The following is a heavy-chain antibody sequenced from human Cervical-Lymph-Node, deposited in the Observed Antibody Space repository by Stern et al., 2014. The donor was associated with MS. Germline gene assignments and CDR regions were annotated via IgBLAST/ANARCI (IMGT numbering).Heavy chain of an antibody. Sequence: VHLVESGAEVEKPRASVKVSCKASGYIFTDYYLHWVRQAPGQGLEWMGRINPKSGGTSYAQSFQGRVTLTRDTSITTAYMDLSRLTSDDTAVYYCTRALRIADRPSPGGHWFDPWGQGTLVIVSS. V-gene: IGHV1-2*02. CDR3: TRALRIADRPSPGGHWFDP. CDR2: INPKSGGT. J-gene: IGHJ5*02. CDR1: GYIFTDYY. D-gene: IGHD6-6*01.